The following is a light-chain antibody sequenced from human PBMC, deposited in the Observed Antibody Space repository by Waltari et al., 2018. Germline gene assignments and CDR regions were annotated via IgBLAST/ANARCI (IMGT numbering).Light chain of an antibody. CDR1: NIGSKH. Sequence: SYELSQPFSMSVALGQTAKITCGGDNIGSKHVHWYQQKPGQAPLVVIYRDTNRPSGIPERFSVFNSGNTATLTISGAQVGDEADYYCHVCDSSANWVFGGGTKLTVL. V-gene: IGLV3-9*01. CDR2: RDT. CDR3: HVCDSSANWV. J-gene: IGLJ3*02.